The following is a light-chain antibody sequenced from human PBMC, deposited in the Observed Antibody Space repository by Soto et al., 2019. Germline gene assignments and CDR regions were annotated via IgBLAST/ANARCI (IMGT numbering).Light chain of an antibody. V-gene: IGKV3-15*01. CDR1: QSVSSN. Sequence: EIVMTQSPATLSVSPGERATLSCRASQSVSSNLAWYQQKPGQAPRLLIYGASNRATGIPARFSGSGSGTEFTLTISSLQSEDFAVYYCQQYNNWPPKFGQGTTVDSK. CDR2: GAS. J-gene: IGKJ1*01. CDR3: QQYNNWPPK.